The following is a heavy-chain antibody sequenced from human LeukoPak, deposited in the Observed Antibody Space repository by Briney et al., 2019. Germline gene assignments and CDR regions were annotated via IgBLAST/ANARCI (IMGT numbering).Heavy chain of an antibody. Sequence: SETLSLTCAVYGGSFSGYYWSWIRHPPGKGLEWIGEINHSGSTNYNPSLKSRVTISVETSKNHFSLKLSSVTAADTAVYYCARSDSSSWYYFDYWGQGTLVTVSS. D-gene: IGHD6-13*01. CDR1: GGSFSGYY. V-gene: IGHV4-34*01. J-gene: IGHJ4*02. CDR2: INHSGST. CDR3: ARSDSSSWYYFDY.